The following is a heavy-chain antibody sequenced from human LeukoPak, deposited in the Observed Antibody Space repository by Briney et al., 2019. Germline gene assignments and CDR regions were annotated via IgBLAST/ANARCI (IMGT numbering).Heavy chain of an antibody. CDR3: ARASEVRGVIPLYFDY. CDR2: TYYRSKWYN. CDR1: GDSVSSNSAA. Sequence: SQTLSLTCAISGDSVSSNSAAWNWIRQSPSRGLEWLGRTYYRSKWYNDYAVSVKSRITINTDTSKNQFSLQLNSVTPEDTAGYYCARASEVRGVIPLYFDYWGQGTLVTVSS. V-gene: IGHV6-1*01. D-gene: IGHD3-10*01. J-gene: IGHJ4*02.